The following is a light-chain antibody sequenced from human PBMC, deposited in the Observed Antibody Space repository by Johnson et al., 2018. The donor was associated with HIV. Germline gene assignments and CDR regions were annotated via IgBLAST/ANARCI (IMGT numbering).Light chain of an antibody. J-gene: IGLJ1*01. V-gene: IGLV1-51*01. CDR2: DNT. CDR3: GTWDNSLTAYV. CDR1: SSNIGNNY. Sequence: QSVLTQPPSVSAAPGQKVTISCSGSSSNIGNNYVSWYQQFPERAPKLLIYDNTKRPSGIPDRFSGSKSDASGTLAITGLQTGDEADYYCGTWDNSLTAYVFGTGTNVPV.